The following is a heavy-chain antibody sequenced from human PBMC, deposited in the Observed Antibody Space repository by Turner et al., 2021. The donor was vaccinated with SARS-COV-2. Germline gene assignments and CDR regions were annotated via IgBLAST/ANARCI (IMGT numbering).Heavy chain of an antibody. D-gene: IGHD2-2*01. CDR3: ATGYQLRVNWFDP. V-gene: IGHV1-24*01. CDR1: GYTLTELS. Sequence: QVQLVQSGAEVKKPGASVKVSCKLSGYTLTELSMYWVRQAPGKGLEWMGGFDPEDGETIYAKNFQGRVTMTEDTSTDTAYMELSSLRSEDTAVYFCATGYQLRVNWFDPWGQGTLVTVSS. CDR2: FDPEDGET. J-gene: IGHJ5*02.